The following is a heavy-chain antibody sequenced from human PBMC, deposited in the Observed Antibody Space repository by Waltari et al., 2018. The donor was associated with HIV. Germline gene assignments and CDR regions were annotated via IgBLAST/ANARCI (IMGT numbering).Heavy chain of an antibody. J-gene: IGHJ6*02. V-gene: IGHV3-43*01. CDR3: AKDIGGYDSFYYYYGMDV. CDR2: ISWDGGST. D-gene: IGHD5-12*01. Sequence: EVQLVESGGVVVQPGGSLRLSCAASGFTFDDYTMHWVRQVPGKGLGWVSLISWDGGSTYYADSVKGRFTISRDNSKNSLYLQMNSLRTEDTALYYCAKDIGGYDSFYYYYGMDVWGQGTTVTVSS. CDR1: GFTFDDYT.